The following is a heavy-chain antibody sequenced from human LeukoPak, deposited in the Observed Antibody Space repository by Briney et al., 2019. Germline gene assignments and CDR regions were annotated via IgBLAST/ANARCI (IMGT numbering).Heavy chain of an antibody. CDR3: AKAMKAFGGVIVNGYGMDV. Sequence: PGGSLRLSCAASGFTFSSYGMHWVRQAPGKGLEWVAVISYDGSNKYYADSVKGRFTISRDNSKNTLYLQMNSLRAEDTAVYYCAKAMKAFGGVIVNGYGMDVWGQGTTVTVSS. V-gene: IGHV3-30*18. D-gene: IGHD3-16*02. CDR2: ISYDGSNK. CDR1: GFTFSSYG. J-gene: IGHJ6*02.